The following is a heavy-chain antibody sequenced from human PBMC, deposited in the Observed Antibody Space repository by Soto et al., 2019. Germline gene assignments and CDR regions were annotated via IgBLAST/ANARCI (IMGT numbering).Heavy chain of an antibody. Sequence: EVQLVESGGGLVQPGGSVRLSCTASGFSYIRYWMGWVRQSPGKRPAWVDNMNPNGRKIYYLDSVRGRFTISRDNAQNQLFLQMNRLRVADTAVYYGARDHQEWELLLDHWGQGTLVTVSS. V-gene: IGHV3-7*04. CDR2: MNPNGRKI. CDR3: ARDHQEWELLLDH. D-gene: IGHD1-26*01. CDR1: GFSYIRYW. J-gene: IGHJ4*02.